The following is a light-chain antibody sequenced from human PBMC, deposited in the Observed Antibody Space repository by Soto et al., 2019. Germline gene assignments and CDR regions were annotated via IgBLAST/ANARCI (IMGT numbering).Light chain of an antibody. J-gene: IGKJ4*01. CDR3: QHYGTSLT. CDR2: GAS. Sequence: DIVLTQSPVTLSLSPGESVTLSCRASHSVSSSHLAWYQQKPGQAPRLFIYGASRRASGIPDRFSGSGSGTDFTLTISRLQPEDFAVYSCQHYGTSLTFGGGIKVEIK. V-gene: IGKV3-20*01. CDR1: HSVSSSH.